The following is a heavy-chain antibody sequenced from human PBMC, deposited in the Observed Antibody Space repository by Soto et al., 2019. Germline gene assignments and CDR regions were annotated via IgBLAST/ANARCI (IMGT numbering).Heavy chain of an antibody. CDR1: GYTLTTHG. CDR2: ISAHSGYT. D-gene: IGHD3-9*01. Sequence: ASVKVSCKAFGYTLTTHGITWVRQAPGQGLEWMGWISAHSGYTNHAQNLQGRVTMTTDTSTSTAYMELRSLRSDDTAVYYCASDLTTSYDILTAYYQYNWFDPWGQG. CDR3: ASDLTTSYDILTAYYQYNWFDP. V-gene: IGHV1-18*01. J-gene: IGHJ5*02.